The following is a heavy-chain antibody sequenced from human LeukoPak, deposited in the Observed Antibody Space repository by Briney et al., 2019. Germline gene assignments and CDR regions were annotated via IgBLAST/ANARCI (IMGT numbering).Heavy chain of an antibody. D-gene: IGHD3-9*01. J-gene: IGHJ6*03. CDR3: ARLPVNYDTLTGYYNHYYMDV. CDR1: GYTFTSYD. CDR2: ISAYNGNT. Sequence: ASVKVSCKASGYTFTSYDINWVRQATGQGLEWMGWISAYNGNTNYAQKLQGRVTMTTDTSTSTAYMELRSLRSDDTAVYYCARLPVNYDTLTGYYNHYYMDVWGKGTAVTISS. V-gene: IGHV1-18*01.